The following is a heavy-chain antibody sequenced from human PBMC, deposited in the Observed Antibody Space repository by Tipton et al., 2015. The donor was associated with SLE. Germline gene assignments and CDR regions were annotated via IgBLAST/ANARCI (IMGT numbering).Heavy chain of an antibody. CDR1: GGSISSYY. J-gene: IGHJ1*01. CDR3: ARTGYSSSWLYFQH. Sequence: LRLSCTVSGGSISSYYWSWIRQPPGKGLEWIGEINHSGSTNYNPSLKSRVTISVDASKNQLSLKLSSVTAADTAVYYCARTGYSSSWLYFQHWGQGTLVTVSS. D-gene: IGHD6-13*01. V-gene: IGHV4-34*01. CDR2: INHSGST.